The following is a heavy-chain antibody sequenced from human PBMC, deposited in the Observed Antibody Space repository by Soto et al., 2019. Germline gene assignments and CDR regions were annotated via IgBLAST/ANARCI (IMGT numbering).Heavy chain of an antibody. CDR2: INAGNGNT. V-gene: IGHV1-3*01. CDR3: ARDSHGCDY. J-gene: IGHJ4*02. CDR1: GYTFTNYA. Sequence: QVQLVQSGAEVKKPGASVKVSSKASGYTFTNYAMLWVRQAAGQRLEWMGWINAGNGNTKYSQKCQDRVTITRDTSASTAYLDLSSLTSEDTAAYYCARDSHGCDYWGQGTLVPVSS. D-gene: IGHD6-19*01.